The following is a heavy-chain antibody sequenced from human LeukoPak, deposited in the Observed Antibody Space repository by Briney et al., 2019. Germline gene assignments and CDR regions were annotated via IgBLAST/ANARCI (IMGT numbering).Heavy chain of an antibody. V-gene: IGHV3-21*04. CDR1: GFPFSSYT. CDR2: ISSSSSYI. Sequence: GGSLRLSCAASGFPFSSYTMNWVRQAPGKGLERVSSISSSSSYIYYADSVKGRFTISRDNAKNSLYLQMNSLRAEDTAVYYCARLYYYDSSGYYYGAPNFDYWGQGTLVTVSS. D-gene: IGHD3-22*01. CDR3: ARLYYYDSSGYYYGAPNFDY. J-gene: IGHJ4*02.